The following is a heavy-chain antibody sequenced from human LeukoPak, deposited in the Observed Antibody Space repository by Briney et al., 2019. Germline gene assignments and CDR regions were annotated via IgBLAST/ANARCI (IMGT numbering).Heavy chain of an antibody. Sequence: PGGSLRLSCAASGFTFSSYSMNWVRQAPWKGLEWVSSISSSSSYIYYADSVKGRFTISRDNAKNSLYLQMNSLRAEDTAVYYCARFQYGSGTSDAFDIWGQGTMVTVSS. D-gene: IGHD3-10*01. CDR3: ARFQYGSGTSDAFDI. J-gene: IGHJ3*02. V-gene: IGHV3-21*01. CDR2: ISSSSSYI. CDR1: GFTFSSYS.